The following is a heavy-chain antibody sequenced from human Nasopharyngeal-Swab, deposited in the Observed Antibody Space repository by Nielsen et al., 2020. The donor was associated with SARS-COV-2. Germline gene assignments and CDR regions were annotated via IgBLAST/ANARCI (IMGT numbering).Heavy chain of an antibody. CDR3: ARPKYSGYDDEFGAYFDY. V-gene: IGHV4-39*01. J-gene: IGHJ4*02. Sequence: SETLSLTCTVSSDSIRSTSYYWGWIRQPPGKGLEWIASIDHSGSTYYNPSLRSRVTIFVDTSKNQFSLSIHSVTAADTAVYYCARPKYSGYDDEFGAYFDYWGQGTLVTVSS. CDR1: SDSIRSTSYY. CDR2: IDHSGST. D-gene: IGHD5-12*01.